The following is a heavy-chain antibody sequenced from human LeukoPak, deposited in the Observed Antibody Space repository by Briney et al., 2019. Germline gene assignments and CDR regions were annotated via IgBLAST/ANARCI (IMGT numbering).Heavy chain of an antibody. Sequence: GGSLRLSCAASGFTFSSYAMNWVRQAPGKGLEWVSGISWNSGSIGYADSVKGRFTISRDSAKNSLYLQMNSLRAEDTALYYCAKDGIAAAGPFDYWGQGTLVTVSS. D-gene: IGHD6-13*01. CDR2: ISWNSGSI. J-gene: IGHJ4*02. V-gene: IGHV3-9*01. CDR3: AKDGIAAAGPFDY. CDR1: GFTFSSYA.